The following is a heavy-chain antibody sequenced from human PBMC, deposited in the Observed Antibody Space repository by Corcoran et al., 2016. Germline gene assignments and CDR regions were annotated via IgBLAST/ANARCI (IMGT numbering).Heavy chain of an antibody. D-gene: IGHD6-19*01. CDR2: IIPIFGTA. CDR1: GGTFSSYA. J-gene: IGHJ4*02. CDR3: ARGWGSGWYRG. Sequence: QEQLVQSGSEVKKPGSSVKVTCKASGGTFSSYAIRWVRRAAGRGLAWMGGIIPIFGTANYAQKFQGRVTISADDSTSTAYMELSSLRDEDTAGYYCARGWGSGWYRGWGQGTLVTVSS. V-gene: IGHV1-69*01.